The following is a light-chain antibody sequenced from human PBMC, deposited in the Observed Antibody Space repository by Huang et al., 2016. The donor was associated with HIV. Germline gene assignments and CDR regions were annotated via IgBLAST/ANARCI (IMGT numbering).Light chain of an antibody. J-gene: IGKJ5*01. V-gene: IGKV1-13*02. CDR3: QQLHTYPIT. CDR1: QGIGTS. Sequence: AVQLTQSPSSLSASVGDTVIISCRASQGIGTSLAWYQQRTGRAPKLLISAASTLQTGVPSRFSGDSAGTYFTLFITNLQPEDFATYYCQQLHTYPITFGQGTRLDMK. CDR2: AAS.